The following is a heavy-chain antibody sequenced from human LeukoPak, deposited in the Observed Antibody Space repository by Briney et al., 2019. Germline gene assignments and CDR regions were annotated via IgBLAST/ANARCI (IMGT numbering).Heavy chain of an antibody. D-gene: IGHD6-25*01. CDR3: ARAHSSGPDY. CDR1: GYTFTSYY. Sequence: ASVKVSCMASGYTFTSYYMHWVRQAPGQGLEWMGVINPSGGSTSYAQKFQGRVTMTRDTSTSTVYMELSSLRSEDTAVYYCARAHSSGPDYWGQGTLVTVSS. V-gene: IGHV1-46*01. J-gene: IGHJ4*02. CDR2: INPSGGST.